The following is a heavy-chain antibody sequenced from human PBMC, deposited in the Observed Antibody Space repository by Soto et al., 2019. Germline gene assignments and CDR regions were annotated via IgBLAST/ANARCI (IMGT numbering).Heavy chain of an antibody. CDR3: ARDGKILTGYYGGIDY. V-gene: IGHV3-30-3*01. CDR2: ISYDGSNK. J-gene: IGHJ4*02. CDR1: GFTFSSYA. D-gene: IGHD3-9*01. Sequence: GGSLRLSCAASGFTFSSYAMHWVRQAPGKGLEWVAVISYDGSNKYYADSVKGRFTISRDNSKNTLYLQMNSLRAEDTAVYYCARDGKILTGYYGGIDYWGQGTLVTVSS.